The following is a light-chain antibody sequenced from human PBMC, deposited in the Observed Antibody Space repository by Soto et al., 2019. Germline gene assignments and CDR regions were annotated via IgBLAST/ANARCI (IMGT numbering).Light chain of an antibody. CDR3: QQYGSYLWT. Sequence: IVLTQSLGTLLLSPGERATLSCRASQSVSSSYLAWYQQKPGQAPRLLIYGASNRATGIPDRFSGSGSGTDVTLTISRLEPEDFALYYCQQYGSYLWTFGQGTKVEIK. J-gene: IGKJ1*01. CDR1: QSVSSSY. V-gene: IGKV3-20*01. CDR2: GAS.